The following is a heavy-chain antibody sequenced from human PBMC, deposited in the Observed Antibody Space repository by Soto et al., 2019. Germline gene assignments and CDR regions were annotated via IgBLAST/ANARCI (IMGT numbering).Heavy chain of an antibody. D-gene: IGHD6-19*01. Sequence: DVQLVESGGDLIQPGGSLRLSCAASAFTVSHYYMTWVRQPPGKGLEGVSVIYSDGTTYYAGCVKGGFTISSDNSQNTLYLQMNGLRVEDTAIYYCARATGDSGWAWVDYWGQGALVTVSS. V-gene: IGHV3-53*01. CDR3: ARATGDSGWAWVDY. J-gene: IGHJ4*02. CDR1: AFTVSHYY. CDR2: IYSDGTT.